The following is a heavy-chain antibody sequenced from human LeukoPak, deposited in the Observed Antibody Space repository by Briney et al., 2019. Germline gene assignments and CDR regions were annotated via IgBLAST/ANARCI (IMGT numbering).Heavy chain of an antibody. CDR1: GFTFDDYG. CDR3: ARGDYDSTKNWFDP. Sequence: PGGSLRLSCAASGFTFDDYGMSWVRQAPGKGLEWVSGINWNGGSTGYADSVKGRFTISRDNAKNSLYLQMNSLRAEDTALYHCARGDYDSTKNWFDPWGQGTLVTVSS. D-gene: IGHD3-22*01. J-gene: IGHJ5*02. V-gene: IGHV3-20*01. CDR2: INWNGGST.